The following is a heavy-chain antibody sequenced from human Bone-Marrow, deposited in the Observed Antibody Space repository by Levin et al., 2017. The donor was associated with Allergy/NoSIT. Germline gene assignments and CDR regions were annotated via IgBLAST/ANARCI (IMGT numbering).Heavy chain of an antibody. CDR2: SSAYGGNT. J-gene: IGHJ6*02. CDR3: ARVLAYGMDV. Sequence: GESLKISCKASGYDLHNFGISWVRQAPGQGLEWMGWSSAYGGNTNYAQKIQDRITMTTDSSTSTFYMELRSLRPDDTAMYYCARVLAYGMDVWGQGTTVTVSS. CDR1: GYDLHNFG. V-gene: IGHV1-18*01.